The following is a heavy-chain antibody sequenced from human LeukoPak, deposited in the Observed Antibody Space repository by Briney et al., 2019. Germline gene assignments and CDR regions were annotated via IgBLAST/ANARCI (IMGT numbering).Heavy chain of an antibody. V-gene: IGHV4-39*01. CDR1: GGSFSGYY. D-gene: IGHD6-19*01. Sequence: PSETLSLTCAVYGGSFSGYYWGWIRQPPGKGLEWIGSIYYSGSTYYNPSLKSRVTISVDTSKNQFSLKLSSVTAADTAVYYCARHGGDSSGWYTEPSSVDYWGQGTLVTVSS. J-gene: IGHJ4*02. CDR3: ARHGGDSSGWYTEPSSVDY. CDR2: IYYSGST.